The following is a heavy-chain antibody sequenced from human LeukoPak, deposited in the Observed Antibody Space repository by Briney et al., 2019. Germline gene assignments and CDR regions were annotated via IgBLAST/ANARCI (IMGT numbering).Heavy chain of an antibody. CDR3: ARERTIFGVVTSWFDP. Sequence: SETLSLTCTVSGGSISSYYWSWIRQPAGKGLEWIGRIYTSGSTNYNPSLKSRVTMSVDTSKNQFSLKLSSVTAADTAVYYCARERTIFGVVTSWFDPWGQGTLVTVSS. CDR2: IYTSGST. CDR1: GGSISSYY. V-gene: IGHV4-4*07. J-gene: IGHJ5*02. D-gene: IGHD3-3*01.